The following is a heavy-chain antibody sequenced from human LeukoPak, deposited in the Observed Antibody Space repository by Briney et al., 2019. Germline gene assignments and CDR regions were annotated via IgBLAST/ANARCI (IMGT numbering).Heavy chain of an antibody. V-gene: IGHV6-1*01. CDR2: TYYRSKWYN. Sequence: SQTLSLTCAISGDSVSSNSAAWNWIRQSPTRGLEWLGRTYYRSKWYNEYAVSVKSRVTINPDTSKNQFSLQLNYVTPEDTAVYYCARYSRDAFDVWGQGTMVTVSS. CDR1: GDSVSSNSAA. CDR3: ARYSRDAFDV. D-gene: IGHD2-21*01. J-gene: IGHJ3*01.